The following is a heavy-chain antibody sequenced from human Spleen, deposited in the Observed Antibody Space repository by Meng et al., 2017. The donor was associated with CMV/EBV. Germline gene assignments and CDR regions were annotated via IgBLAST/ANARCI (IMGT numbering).Heavy chain of an antibody. CDR3: ARFVRGGAVAGAGRYYYGMDV. J-gene: IGHJ6*02. Sequence: GGSLRLSCAASGFTFSSYSINWVRQAPGRGLEWVSSISSSSTYIYYADSVKGRFTISRDNAENSLFLEMNSLRAEDTAVYYCARFVRGGAVAGAGRYYYGMDVWGQGTTVTVSS. D-gene: IGHD6-19*01. CDR2: ISSSSTYI. CDR1: GFTFSSYS. V-gene: IGHV3-21*01.